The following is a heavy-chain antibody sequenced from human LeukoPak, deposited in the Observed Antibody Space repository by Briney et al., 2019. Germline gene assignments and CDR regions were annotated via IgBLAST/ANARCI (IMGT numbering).Heavy chain of an antibody. CDR1: GFTFRSYT. V-gene: IGHV3-21*01. D-gene: IGHD6-13*01. CDR2: ISTSGNYI. CDR3: ATERDSSWTFDS. Sequence: GGSLRLSCAASGFTFRSYTMNWVRQAPGKGLEWISSISTSGNYIYYAASVKGRFTISRDNAKNSVYLQMNSLRAEDTAVYYCATERDSSWTFDSWGQGTLVTVSS. J-gene: IGHJ4*02.